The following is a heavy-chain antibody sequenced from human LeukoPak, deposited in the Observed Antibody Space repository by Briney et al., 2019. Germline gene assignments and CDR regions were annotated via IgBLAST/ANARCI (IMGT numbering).Heavy chain of an antibody. J-gene: IGHJ4*02. V-gene: IGHV3-23*01. CDR2: ISVSGGST. D-gene: IGHD1-26*01. Sequence: GGSLRLSCAPSGFTFTNYAMSWVRQAPGKGLEWVSGISVSGGSTYYADSVQGRFTISRDNSKNTLYLQLNNLRAEDSAIYYCAKDYGPGIVGAMGAYWGQGTLVTVSS. CDR3: AKDYGPGIVGAMGAY. CDR1: GFTFTNYA.